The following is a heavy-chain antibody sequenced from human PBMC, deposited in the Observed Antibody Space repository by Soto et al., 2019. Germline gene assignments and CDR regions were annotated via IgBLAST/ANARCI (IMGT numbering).Heavy chain of an antibody. CDR2: ISGGGGST. CDR3: AKEYCSSTSCYAYYFDY. CDR1: GFTFSSYA. J-gene: IGHJ4*02. D-gene: IGHD2-2*01. V-gene: IGHV3-23*01. Sequence: GGSLRLSCAASGFTFSSYAMSWVRQAPGKGLEWVSAISGGGGSTYYADSVKGRFTISRDNSKNTLYLQMNSLRAEDTAVYYCAKEYCSSTSCYAYYFDYWGQGTLVTVSS.